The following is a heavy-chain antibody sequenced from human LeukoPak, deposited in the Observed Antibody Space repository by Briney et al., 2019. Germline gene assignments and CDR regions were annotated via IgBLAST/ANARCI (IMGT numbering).Heavy chain of an antibody. CDR3: ARVPDIGYWSGGSCYRYDY. V-gene: IGHV1-8*03. D-gene: IGHD2-15*01. CDR2: MNPNSGNT. CDR1: GHTFTSYD. Sequence: GASVKVSCKASGHTFTSYDINWVRQATGQGLEWMGWMNPNSGNTGYAQKFQGRVTITRNTSISTAYMELSSLRSEDTAVYYCARVPDIGYWSGGSCYRYDYWGQGTLVTVSS. J-gene: IGHJ4*02.